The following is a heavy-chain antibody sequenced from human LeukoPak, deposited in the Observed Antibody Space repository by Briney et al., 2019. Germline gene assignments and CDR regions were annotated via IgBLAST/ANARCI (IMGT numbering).Heavy chain of an antibody. CDR1: GFTFSDYD. D-gene: IGHD3-10*01. CDR3: GRAFPPLRTSSSGDL. CDR2: ISYLSTHV. V-gene: IGHV3-21*01. J-gene: IGHJ4*02. Sequence: GGSLRLSCSASGFTFSDYDMNWVRQAPGKGLEWVSSISYLSTHVYYGDSVKGRFSISRDNAKNSLYLQMNSLGAEDTAIYYCGRAFPPLRTSSSGDLWGQGILVTVSS.